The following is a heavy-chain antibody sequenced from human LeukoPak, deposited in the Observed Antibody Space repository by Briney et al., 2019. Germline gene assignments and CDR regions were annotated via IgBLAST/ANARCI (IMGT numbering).Heavy chain of an antibody. CDR1: GFTFSSYS. D-gene: IGHD1-26*01. J-gene: IGHJ4*02. CDR3: ARDRVGTTDC. Sequence: GGSLRLSCAASGFTFSSYSMDWVRQAPGKGLEWVSYISSSSGTIYYADSVKGRFTISRDNSKNTVYLQMNSLRAEDTAVYYCARDRVGTTDCWGQGTLVTVSS. CDR2: ISSSSGTI. V-gene: IGHV3-48*01.